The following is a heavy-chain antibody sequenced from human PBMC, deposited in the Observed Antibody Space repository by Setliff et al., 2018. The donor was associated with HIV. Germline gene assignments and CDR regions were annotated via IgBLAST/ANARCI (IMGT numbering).Heavy chain of an antibody. V-gene: IGHV3-72*01. D-gene: IGHD3-10*01. J-gene: IGHJ4*02. CDR3: ITDPGDHPDY. CDR1: GFSFSAHC. CDR2: SRERANSYST. Sequence: PGGSLRLSCAASGFSFSAHCMDWVRQAPGKGLEWVARSRERANSYSTEYAASVKGRFIISRDESENSLFLEMNSLKIEDTAVYYCITDPGDHPDYWGQGTLVTVSS.